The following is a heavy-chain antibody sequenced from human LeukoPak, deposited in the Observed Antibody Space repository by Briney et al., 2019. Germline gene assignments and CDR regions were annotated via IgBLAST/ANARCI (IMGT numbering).Heavy chain of an antibody. Sequence: ASVKVSCKASGGTFSSYAISWVRRAPGQGLEWMGRIIPIFGTANYAQKFQGRVTITTDESTSTAYMELSSLRSEDTAVYYCARDISYGDYYFDYWGQGTLVTVSS. CDR3: ARDISYGDYYFDY. CDR1: GGTFSSYA. CDR2: IIPIFGTA. D-gene: IGHD4-17*01. V-gene: IGHV1-69*05. J-gene: IGHJ4*02.